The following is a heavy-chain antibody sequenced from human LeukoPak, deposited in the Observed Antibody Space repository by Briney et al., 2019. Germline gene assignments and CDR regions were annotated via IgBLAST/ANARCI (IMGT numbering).Heavy chain of an antibody. CDR1: GYTFTNYX. J-gene: IGHJ4*02. Sequence: GESLKISCKGSGYTFTNYXXGXXRQMPGKGLEWXXXXXXGDSDTRYSPSFQGQVTISADKSISTAYLQWSSLKASDSAMYYCARRQGYYDSSGFLLDYWGQGTLVTVSS. V-gene: IGHV5-51*01. CDR3: ARRQGYYDSSGFLLDY. CDR2: XXXGDSDT. D-gene: IGHD3-22*01.